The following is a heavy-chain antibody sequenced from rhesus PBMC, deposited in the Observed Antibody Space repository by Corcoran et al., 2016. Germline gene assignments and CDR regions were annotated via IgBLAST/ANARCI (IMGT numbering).Heavy chain of an antibody. CDR3: WGSSGWYEF. CDR2: RRNKANSYTT. Sequence: ELQLVESGGALVKPGGSLSLYCEASGCTFSTYYMSWVCTAQGKGLDWVGLRRNKANSYTTEYAAAVKGRFTISRDDSKNTLYLQMSSLKTEDTALYYCWGSSGWYEFWGQGALVTVSS. J-gene: IGHJ1*01. CDR1: GCTFSTYY. V-gene: IGHV3-13*01. D-gene: IGHD6-31*01.